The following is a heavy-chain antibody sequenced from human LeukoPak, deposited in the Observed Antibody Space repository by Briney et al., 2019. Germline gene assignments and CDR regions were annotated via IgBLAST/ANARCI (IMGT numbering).Heavy chain of an antibody. J-gene: IGHJ1*01. D-gene: IGHD6-19*01. CDR3: ARARPYSSGWYGDKYFQH. Sequence: SETLSLTCAVYGGSFSGYYWSWIRQPPGKGLEWIGEINHSGSTNYNPSLKSRVTISVDTSKNQFSLKLGSVTAADTAVYYCARARPYSSGWYGDKYFQHWGQGTLVTVSS. CDR1: GGSFSGYY. CDR2: INHSGST. V-gene: IGHV4-34*01.